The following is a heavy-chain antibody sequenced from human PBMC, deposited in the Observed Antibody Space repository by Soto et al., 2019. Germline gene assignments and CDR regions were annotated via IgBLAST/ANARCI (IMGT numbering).Heavy chain of an antibody. CDR3: SRALADGWNYFDY. Sequence: SETLSLTCAVSGDSITSIYNWSWIRQPPGKGLEWIGYIYYSGSTYYNPSLKSRVTISVDTSKNQFSLKLSSVTAADTAVYYCSRALADGWNYFDYWGQGTLVTVSS. J-gene: IGHJ4*02. CDR2: IYYSGST. CDR1: GDSITSIYN. D-gene: IGHD6-19*01. V-gene: IGHV4-30-4*01.